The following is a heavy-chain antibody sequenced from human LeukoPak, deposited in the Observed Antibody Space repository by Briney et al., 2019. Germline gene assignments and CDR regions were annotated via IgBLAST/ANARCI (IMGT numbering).Heavy chain of an antibody. CDR2: IYYSGST. Sequence: SETLSLTCTVSGGSISSYYWSWIRRPPGKGLEWIGYIYYSGSTNYNPSLKSRVTISVDTSKNQFSLKLSSVTAADTAVYYCARLEGYVDAFDIWGQGTMVTVSS. J-gene: IGHJ3*02. V-gene: IGHV4-59*08. CDR3: ARLEGYVDAFDI. D-gene: IGHD5-12*01. CDR1: GGSISSYY.